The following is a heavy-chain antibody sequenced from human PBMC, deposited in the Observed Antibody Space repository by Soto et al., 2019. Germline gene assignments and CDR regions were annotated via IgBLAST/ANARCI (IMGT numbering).Heavy chain of an antibody. D-gene: IGHD7-27*01. CDR2: INHSGST. V-gene: IGHV4-34*01. CDR3: ARGWGRIFDH. Sequence: QVQLQQWGAGLLKPSETLSLTCAVYGGSFSGYYWNWIRQPPGKGLEWIGEINHSGSTNYNPSLKRRVTISLDTSKNQYSLRLSSVTAADTAVYYCARGWGRIFDHWGQGTLVTVS. J-gene: IGHJ4*02. CDR1: GGSFSGYY.